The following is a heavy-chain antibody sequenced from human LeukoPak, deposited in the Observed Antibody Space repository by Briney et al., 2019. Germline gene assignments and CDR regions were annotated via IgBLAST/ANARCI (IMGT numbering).Heavy chain of an antibody. Sequence: ASVKVSCKASGYTFTSYAMNWVRQAPGQGLEWMGWINTNTGSPTYAQGFTGRFVFSLDTSVSTAYLQISSLKAEHTAVYYCAREFLSITMIVADDLGYGMDVWGQGTTVTVSS. J-gene: IGHJ6*02. V-gene: IGHV7-4-1*02. D-gene: IGHD3-22*01. CDR2: INTNTGSP. CDR1: GYTFTSYA. CDR3: AREFLSITMIVADDLGYGMDV.